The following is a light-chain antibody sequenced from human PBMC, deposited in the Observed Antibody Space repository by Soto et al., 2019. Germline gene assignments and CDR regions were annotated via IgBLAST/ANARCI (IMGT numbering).Light chain of an antibody. V-gene: IGLV1-44*01. CDR3: GAWDDRLNGYV. CDR2: SHN. J-gene: IGLJ1*01. Sequence: QSVLTQPPSASGTPGQRVTISCSGISSTIGSNPVNWFQQLPGSAPKLLIYSHNQRPSGVPDRFSGSKSGTSASLAISGLQSEDEAAYYCGAWDDRLNGYVFGTGTKVTVL. CDR1: SSTIGSNP.